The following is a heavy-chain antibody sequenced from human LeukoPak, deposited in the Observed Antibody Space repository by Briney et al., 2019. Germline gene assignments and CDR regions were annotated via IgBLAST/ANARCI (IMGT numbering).Heavy chain of an antibody. V-gene: IGHV3-64D*06. CDR2: INSNGGST. CDR1: GFTFSSYA. CDR3: VKARGYGSGRDYFDY. Sequence: GGSLRLSCSASGFTFSSYAMHWVRQAPGKGLEFVSAINSNGGSTYYADSLKGRFTIYRDNSKNTLYLQMRSLIAEDTAVYYCVKARGYGSGRDYFDYWGQGTLVTVSS. D-gene: IGHD3-10*01. J-gene: IGHJ4*02.